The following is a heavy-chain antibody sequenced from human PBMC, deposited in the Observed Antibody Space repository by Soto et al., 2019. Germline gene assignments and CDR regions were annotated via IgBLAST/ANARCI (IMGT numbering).Heavy chain of an antibody. CDR1: GGSISSGGYY. CDR3: ARVTGGGINIDY. D-gene: IGHD2-15*01. CDR2: IYYSGST. J-gene: IGHJ4*02. Sequence: SETLSLTCTVSGGSISSGGYYWSWIRQHPGKGLEWIGYIYYSGSTYYNPSLKSRVTISVDTSKNQFSLKLSSVTAADTAVYYCARVTGGGINIDYWGQGTLVTVSS. V-gene: IGHV4-31*03.